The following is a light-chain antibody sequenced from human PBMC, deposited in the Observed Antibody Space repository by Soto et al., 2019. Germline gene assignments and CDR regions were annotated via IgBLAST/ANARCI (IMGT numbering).Light chain of an antibody. CDR2: LGS. J-gene: IGKJ4*01. Sequence: DIVMTQSPLSLSVTPGEPASISCRSSQSLLYGNGYKYLDWYLQKPGQSPQLLIYLGSNRASGVPDRFSGSGSGTEYTLKISRVEAEDVGVYYCMQALQTPPTFGGGTKVEIE. V-gene: IGKV2-28*01. CDR1: QSLLYGNGYKY. CDR3: MQALQTPPT.